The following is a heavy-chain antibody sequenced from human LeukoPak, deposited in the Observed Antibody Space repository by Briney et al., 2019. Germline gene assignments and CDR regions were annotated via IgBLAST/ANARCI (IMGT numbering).Heavy chain of an antibody. Sequence: PGGSLRLSCAASGFTFSDYYMSWIRQAPGKGLEWVSYISSSSSYTNYADSVKGRVTISRDNAKDSLYLQMTSLRDEDTAVYYCARVSGSYYFDYWGQGTLVTVSP. CDR3: ARVSGSYYFDY. CDR1: GFTFSDYY. J-gene: IGHJ4*02. CDR2: ISSSSSYT. D-gene: IGHD3-10*01. V-gene: IGHV3-11*06.